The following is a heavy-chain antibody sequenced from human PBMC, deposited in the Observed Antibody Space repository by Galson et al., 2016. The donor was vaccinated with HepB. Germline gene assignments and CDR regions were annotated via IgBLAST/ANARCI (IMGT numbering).Heavy chain of an antibody. CDR2: IAGGGSPT. V-gene: IGHV3-23*01. CDR3: AKDTRGYSSD. D-gene: IGHD3-22*01. Sequence: SLRLSCAASGFTFSSYAMSWVRQAPGKGLEWVSLIAGGGSPTHYADSVKGRFTISRDNSKSTLYLQMNSLTGEDTAVYYCAKDTRGYSSDWGQGTLVTVSP. CDR1: GFTFSSYA. J-gene: IGHJ4*02.